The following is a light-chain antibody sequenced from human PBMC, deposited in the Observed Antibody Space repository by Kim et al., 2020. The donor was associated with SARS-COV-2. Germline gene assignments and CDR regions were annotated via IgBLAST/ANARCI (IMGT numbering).Light chain of an antibody. J-gene: IGLJ3*02. CDR3: LLSFSGARV. CDR2: DTG. V-gene: IGLV7-46*01. Sequence: RPSTPTFGSSAGPITSGHNPSWFQQKPGQAPRTLIYDTGSKHSWTPARFSGSLLGDKAALTLSGAQPDDEAEYFCLLSFSGARVFGGGTQLTVL. CDR1: AGPITSGHN.